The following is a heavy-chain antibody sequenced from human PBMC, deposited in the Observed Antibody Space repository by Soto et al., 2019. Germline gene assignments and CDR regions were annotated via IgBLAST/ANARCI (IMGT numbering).Heavy chain of an antibody. CDR3: ARDQRSFPNYYYYSGMDV. Sequence: ASVKVSCKASGYTFTGYYMHWVRQAPGQGLEWMGWINPNSGGTNYAQKFQGWVTMTRDTSISTAYMELSRLRSDDTAVYYCARDQRSFPNYYYYSGMDVWGQGTTVTLSS. V-gene: IGHV1-2*04. J-gene: IGHJ6*02. CDR2: INPNSGGT. CDR1: GYTFTGYY. D-gene: IGHD6-19*01.